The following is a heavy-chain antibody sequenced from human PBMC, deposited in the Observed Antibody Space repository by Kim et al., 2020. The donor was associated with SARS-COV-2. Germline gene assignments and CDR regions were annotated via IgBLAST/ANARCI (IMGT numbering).Heavy chain of an antibody. J-gene: IGHJ4*02. D-gene: IGHD3-22*01. CDR1: GGTFSSYA. CDR2: IIPIFGTA. Sequence: SVKVSCKASGGTFSSYAISWVRQAPGQGLEWMGGIIPIFGTANYAQKFQGRVTITADESTSTAYMELSSLRSEDTAVYYCARGGYYDCSGYRTRNFDYWGQGTLVTVSS. V-gene: IGHV1-69*13. CDR3: ARGGYYDCSGYRTRNFDY.